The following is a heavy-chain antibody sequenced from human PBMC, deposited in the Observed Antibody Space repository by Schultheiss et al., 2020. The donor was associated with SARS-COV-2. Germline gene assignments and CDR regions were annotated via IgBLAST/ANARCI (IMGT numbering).Heavy chain of an antibody. CDR1: GASISSGPDY. D-gene: IGHD3-10*01. CDR2: LNHDGST. CDR3: ARAPYYGSWHFDL. J-gene: IGHJ4*02. V-gene: IGHV4-39*07. Sequence: SETLSLTCTVSGASISSGPDYWGWIRQSPGKGLEWMGDLNHDGSTAYNPSLKGRIAMSLDTTKKQFSLRLTSVTAADTAIYYCARAPYYGSWHFDLWDRGALVTVSS.